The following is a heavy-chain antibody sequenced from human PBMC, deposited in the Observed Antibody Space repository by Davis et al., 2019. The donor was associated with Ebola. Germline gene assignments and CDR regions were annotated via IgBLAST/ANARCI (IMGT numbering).Heavy chain of an antibody. CDR3: TTVAYNYAISFDY. J-gene: IGHJ4*02. D-gene: IGHD5-18*01. V-gene: IGHV3-15*07. CDR2: IKGKADGETT. Sequence: PGGSLRLSCAASGFTFIHTWMNWVRQAPGKGLEWVGRIKGKADGETTDYAAPVKGRFTISRADSEKTVYLQMDSLKTEDTALYYCTTVAYNYAISFDYWGQGTLVTVSS. CDR1: GFTFIHTW.